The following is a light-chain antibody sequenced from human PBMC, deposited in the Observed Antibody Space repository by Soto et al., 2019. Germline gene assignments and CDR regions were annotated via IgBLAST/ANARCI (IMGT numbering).Light chain of an antibody. Sequence: DIPLTQSPSSLSASVGDRVTITCRSSQSISNFLNWYQHKPGKAPKLLIYAASSLQSGVPSRFSGSGSGTDFTLTISSLQPEDFATYYCQQSYSYPPYTFAQGTKLEIK. CDR3: QQSYSYPPYT. V-gene: IGKV1-39*01. CDR1: QSISNF. J-gene: IGKJ2*01. CDR2: AAS.